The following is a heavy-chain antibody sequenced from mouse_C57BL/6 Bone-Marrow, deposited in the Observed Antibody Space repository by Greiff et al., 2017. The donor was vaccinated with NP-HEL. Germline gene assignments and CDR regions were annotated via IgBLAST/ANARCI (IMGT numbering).Heavy chain of an antibody. D-gene: IGHD2-5*01. CDR1: GFNIKDDY. V-gene: IGHV14-4*01. CDR2: IDPENGDT. CDR3: TAAYYSNYGDCNWYFDV. J-gene: IGHJ1*03. Sequence: EVKLMESGAELVRPGASVKLSCTASGFNIKDDYMHWVKQRPEQGLEWIGWIDPENGDTEYASKFQGKATITADTSSNTAYLQLSSLTSEDTAVYYCTAAYYSNYGDCNWYFDVWGTGTTVTVSS.